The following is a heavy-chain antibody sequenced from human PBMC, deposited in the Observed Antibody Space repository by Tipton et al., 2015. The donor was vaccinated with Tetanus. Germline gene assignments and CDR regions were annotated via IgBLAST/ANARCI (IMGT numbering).Heavy chain of an antibody. D-gene: IGHD3-16*01. V-gene: IGHV3-15*07. CDR3: TTSGPGAFGGDD. CDR2: IKSKTDGGTI. CDR1: GLFFKNAW. Sequence: SLRLSCATSGLFFKNAWMNWVRQAPGKGLEWVGRIKSKTDGGTIDYAAPVKGRFTPSRDDSKNTLYLQMSSLKTEDAAVYYCTTSGPGAFGGDDWGQGTLVTVSS. J-gene: IGHJ4*02.